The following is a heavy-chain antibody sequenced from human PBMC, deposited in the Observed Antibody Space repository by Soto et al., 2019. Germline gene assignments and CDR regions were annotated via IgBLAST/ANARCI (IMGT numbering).Heavy chain of an antibody. CDR3: SSPPNDLWSDS. J-gene: IGHJ4*02. CDR2: IIPSFHTA. V-gene: IGHV1-69*12. CDR1: GGTFSSYA. D-gene: IGHD3-3*01. Sequence: QVRLVQSGAEVKKPGSSVKVSCKASGGTFSSYAINWVRQAPGQGLEWMGGIIPSFHTANYAQKFQGRLTITADESTSTAYMDLSSLRSEDTAVYYCSSPPNDLWSDSWGQGTLVTVSS.